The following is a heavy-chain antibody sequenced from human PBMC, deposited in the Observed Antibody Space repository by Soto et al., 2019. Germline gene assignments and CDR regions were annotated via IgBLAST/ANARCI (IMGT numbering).Heavy chain of an antibody. V-gene: IGHV3-53*04. Sequence: EVPLVESGGDLVQPGGSMRLSCVASGFIVSGSYISWVRQAPGEGLEWVSVKYPDGSRHYAESVKGRFAISRHNSENTVYLQMNRLRTEDTGVYYCAKDRGNYGDGGCDYWGQGTLVSVSS. CDR3: AKDRGNYGDGGCDY. CDR2: KYPDGSR. J-gene: IGHJ4*02. CDR1: GFIVSGSY. D-gene: IGHD4-17*01.